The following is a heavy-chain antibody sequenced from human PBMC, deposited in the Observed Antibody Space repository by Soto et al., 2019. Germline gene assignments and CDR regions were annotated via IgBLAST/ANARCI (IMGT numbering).Heavy chain of an antibody. Sequence: GGALRLSCGASAFTFSSDAMSWVRQAPGKGLEWVSLISGDGGSTYYEDSVKGRFTISRDNSKNTLYLQMNSLRAEDTAVYYCAKDKYSRTWYFDYWGQGTLVTVSS. J-gene: IGHJ4*02. CDR2: ISGDGGST. CDR1: AFTFSSDA. D-gene: IGHD6-13*01. V-gene: IGHV3-23*01. CDR3: AKDKYSRTWYFDY.